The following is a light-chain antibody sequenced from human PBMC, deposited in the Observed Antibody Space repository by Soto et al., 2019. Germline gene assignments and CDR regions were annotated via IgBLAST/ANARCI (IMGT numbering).Light chain of an antibody. CDR3: QQYSSSSGYT. CDR1: QNIATQF. Sequence: VLTQSPGTLSLTAGESATLSCRASQNIATQFFTWYQQRPGQAPRVLIYGTSTRATGIPDRFSGSGSGTDFTLTISRLEPADFAVYYCQQYSSSSGYTFGQGTKLEIK. V-gene: IGKV3-20*01. J-gene: IGKJ2*01. CDR2: GTS.